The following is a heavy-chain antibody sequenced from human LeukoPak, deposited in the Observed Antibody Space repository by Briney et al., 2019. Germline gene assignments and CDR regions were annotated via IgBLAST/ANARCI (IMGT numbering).Heavy chain of an antibody. D-gene: IGHD3-9*01. J-gene: IGHJ4*02. Sequence: PGGSLRLSCAASGFTFSSYAMHWVRQAPGKGLEWVAVISYDGSNKYYADSVKCRFTISRDNSKNTLYLQINSLRAEDAAVYYCERDPREYDILTGYYSGGYFDYWGQGTLVTVSS. CDR1: GFTFSSYA. CDR2: ISYDGSNK. V-gene: IGHV3-30*04. CDR3: ERDPREYDILTGYYSGGYFDY.